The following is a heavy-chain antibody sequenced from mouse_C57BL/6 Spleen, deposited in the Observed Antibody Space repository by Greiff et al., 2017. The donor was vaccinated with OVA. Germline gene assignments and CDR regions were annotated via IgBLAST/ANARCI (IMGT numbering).Heavy chain of an antibody. J-gene: IGHJ2*01. D-gene: IGHD1-1*01. Sequence: QVHVKQSGAELARPGASVKLSCKASGYTFTSYGISWVKQRTGQGLEWIGEIYPRSGNTYYNEKFKGKATLTADKSSSTAYMELRSLTSEDSAVYFCARSDYGYYFDYWGQGTTLTVSS. V-gene: IGHV1-81*01. CDR1: GYTFTSYG. CDR3: ARSDYGYYFDY. CDR2: IYPRSGNT.